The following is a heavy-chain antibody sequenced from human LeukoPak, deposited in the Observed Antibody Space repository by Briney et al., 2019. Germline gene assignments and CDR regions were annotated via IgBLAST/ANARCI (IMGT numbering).Heavy chain of an antibody. D-gene: IGHD1-26*01. Sequence: SETLSLTCAVYGGSFSGYYWSWIRQPPGKGLEWIGEINHSGSTNYNPSLKSRVTISVDTSKNQFSLKLSSVTAADTAVYYCARPKTWKRVGASHWFDPWGQGTLVTVSS. J-gene: IGHJ5*02. CDR2: INHSGST. V-gene: IGHV4-34*01. CDR3: ARPKTWKRVGASHWFDP. CDR1: GGSFSGYY.